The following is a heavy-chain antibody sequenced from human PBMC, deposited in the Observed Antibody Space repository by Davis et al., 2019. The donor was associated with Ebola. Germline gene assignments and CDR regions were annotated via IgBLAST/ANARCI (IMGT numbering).Heavy chain of an antibody. CDR1: GFTFSSYG. J-gene: IGHJ3*01. D-gene: IGHD1-26*01. V-gene: IGHV3-30*02. CDR2: IRYDGSYK. CDR3: AKDTTNVWFDV. Sequence: GGSLRLSCAASGFTFSSYGMHWVRQAPGKGLEWVTFIRYDGSYKYYADSVKGRFTISRDNSKNTLHLQMNSLRVEDTAIYYCAKDTTNVWFDVWGQGTMVTVSS.